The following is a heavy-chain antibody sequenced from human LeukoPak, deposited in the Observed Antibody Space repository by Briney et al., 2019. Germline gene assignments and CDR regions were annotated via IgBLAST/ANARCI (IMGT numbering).Heavy chain of an antibody. D-gene: IGHD1-26*01. J-gene: IGHJ4*02. CDR1: GGSISSYY. V-gene: IGHV4-59*01. Sequence: PSETLSLTCTVSGGSISSYYWSWIRQPPGKGLEWIGYVYYSGSTNYNPSLKSRVTVSVDTSKNQFSLKLSSVTAADTAVYYCARGGSYWSSFDYWGQGALVTVSS. CDR3: ARGGSYWSSFDY. CDR2: VYYSGST.